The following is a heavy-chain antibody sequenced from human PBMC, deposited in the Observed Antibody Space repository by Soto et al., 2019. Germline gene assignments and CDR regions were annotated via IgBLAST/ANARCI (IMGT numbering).Heavy chain of an antibody. CDR3: ARSIARGGWFDP. CDR2: IYHSGST. D-gene: IGHD6-6*01. V-gene: IGHV4-30-2*01. CDR1: GGSISSGGYS. Sequence: SESLSLTCAVSGGSISSGGYSWSWIRQPPGKGLEWIGYIYHSGSTYYNPSLKSRVTISVDRSKNQFSLKLSSVTAADTAVYYCARSIARGGWFDPWGQGTLVTVSS. J-gene: IGHJ5*02.